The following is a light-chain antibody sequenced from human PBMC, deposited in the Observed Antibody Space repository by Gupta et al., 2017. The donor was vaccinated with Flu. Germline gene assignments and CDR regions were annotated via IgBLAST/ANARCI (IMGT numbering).Light chain of an antibody. V-gene: IGKV1-5*03. CDR3: QQENSSSYT. J-gene: IGKJ2*01. Sequence: PSTLSASVGDRVTITCRASQGISTWLAWYQQKPGTAPKVLIYKASSLESGVPSRFSGSGSGTEFTLTISSLQPDDFATYYCQQENSSSYTFGQGTKLEIK. CDR2: KAS. CDR1: QGISTW.